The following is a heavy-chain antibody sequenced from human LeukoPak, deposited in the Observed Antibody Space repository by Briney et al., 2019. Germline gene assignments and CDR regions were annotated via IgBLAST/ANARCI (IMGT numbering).Heavy chain of an antibody. V-gene: IGHV3-21*04. J-gene: IGHJ3*02. Sequence: PGGSLRLSCAASGFTFSSYSMNWVRQAPGKGLEWVSSISSSSSYIYYADSVKGRFTISRDNAKNSLYLQMNSLRAEDTAVYYCARVLTGIAAAGTDAFDIWGQGTMVTVSS. D-gene: IGHD6-13*01. CDR2: ISSSSSYI. CDR3: ARVLTGIAAAGTDAFDI. CDR1: GFTFSSYS.